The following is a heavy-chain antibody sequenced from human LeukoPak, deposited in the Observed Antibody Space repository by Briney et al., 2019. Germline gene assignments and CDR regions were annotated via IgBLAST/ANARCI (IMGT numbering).Heavy chain of an antibody. V-gene: IGHV1-46*01. D-gene: IGHD2-8*02. CDR3: ARGLVAPGPLNWFDP. CDR2: IYPGGGST. J-gene: IGHJ5*02. CDR1: GYTFTSY. Sequence: ASVKVSCKASGYTFTSYIHWVRQAPGQGLEWMGIIYPGGGSTSYAQKFQGRVTMTRDMSTSTVYMELSSLRSEDTAVYYCARGLVAPGPLNWFDPWGQGTLVTVSS.